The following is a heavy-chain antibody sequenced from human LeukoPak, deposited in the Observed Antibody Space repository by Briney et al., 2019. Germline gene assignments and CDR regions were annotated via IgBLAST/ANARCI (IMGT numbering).Heavy chain of an antibody. CDR1: GYTFTGYY. CDR2: INTNTGNP. J-gene: IGHJ3*02. D-gene: IGHD3-3*02. V-gene: IGHV7-4-1*02. CDR3: ARGISRVAFDI. Sequence: ASVKVSCKASGYTFTGYYMHWVRQAPGQGLEWMGWINTNTGNPTYAQGFTGRFVFSLDTSVSTAYLQISSLKAEDTAVYYCARGISRVAFDIWGQGTMVTVSS.